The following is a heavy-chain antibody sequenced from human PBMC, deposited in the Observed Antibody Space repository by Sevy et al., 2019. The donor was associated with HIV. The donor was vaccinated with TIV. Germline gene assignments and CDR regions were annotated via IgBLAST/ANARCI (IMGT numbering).Heavy chain of an antibody. CDR3: AKVGQWLVPYYFDN. V-gene: IGHV3-23*01. CDR1: GYTFSSYA. CDR2: ISGSGGST. D-gene: IGHD6-19*01. J-gene: IGHJ4*02. Sequence: GGSLRLSCAAAGYTFSSYAMSWVRQAPGKGLEWVSGISGSGGSTYYVDSMKGRFTISRDNFKNTLFLQMNSLRAEDTAVYYCAKVGQWLVPYYFDNWGQGILVTVSS.